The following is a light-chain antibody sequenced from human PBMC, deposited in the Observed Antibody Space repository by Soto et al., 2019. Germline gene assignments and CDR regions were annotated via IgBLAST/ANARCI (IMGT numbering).Light chain of an antibody. V-gene: IGKV3-20*01. Sequence: EIVLTQSPGTLSLSPGERATLSCRASQSVSSSYLAWYQQKPGQAPRLLIYGASSRATGIPDRFSGSGSGTDFTLTISRLEPEDFAVYYCQQYGLTWTLGQGTKVEIK. CDR3: QQYGLTWT. J-gene: IGKJ1*01. CDR2: GAS. CDR1: QSVSSSY.